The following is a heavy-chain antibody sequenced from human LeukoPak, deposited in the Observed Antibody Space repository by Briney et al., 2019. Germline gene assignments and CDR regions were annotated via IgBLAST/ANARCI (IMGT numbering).Heavy chain of an antibody. Sequence: SETLSLTCTVSGGSISSYYWSWIRQPPGKGLEWIGYFYYSGSTNYNPSLKSRVTISVDTSKNQFSLKLSSVTAADTAVYYCAKGASGYSAWGQGTLVTVSS. CDR3: AKGASGYSA. J-gene: IGHJ5*02. V-gene: IGHV4-59*12. CDR2: FYYSGST. CDR1: GGSISSYY. D-gene: IGHD5-12*01.